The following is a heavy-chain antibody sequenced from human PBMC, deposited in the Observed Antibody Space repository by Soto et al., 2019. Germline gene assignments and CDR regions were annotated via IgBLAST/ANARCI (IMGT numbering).Heavy chain of an antibody. D-gene: IGHD2-21*02. CDR1: GYTFTSCA. CDR3: ARSIVVVTALDY. V-gene: IGHV1-3*05. Sequence: QVQLVQCGAEEKKPGASVKVSCKASGYTFTSCAMRWVRQAHGQRLEWMGWISAGNGNTKYSQKFQGRVTITRDTSASTAYMELSSLISEDTAVYYCARSIVVVTALDYWGQGTLVTVSS. CDR2: ISAGNGNT. J-gene: IGHJ4*02.